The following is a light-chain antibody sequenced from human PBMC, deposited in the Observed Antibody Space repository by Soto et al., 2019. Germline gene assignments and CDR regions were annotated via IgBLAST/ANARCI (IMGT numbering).Light chain of an antibody. CDR2: EGS. Sequence: VLTQPASVSGSPGQSTTISCTGTSSDVGSYNLVSWYQQHPGKAPKLMIYEGSKRPSGVSNRFSGSKSGNTASLTISRLQAEDEADYYCCSYAGSSTYVFGTGTRSPS. J-gene: IGLJ1*01. CDR1: SSDVGSYNL. V-gene: IGLV2-23*01. CDR3: CSYAGSSTYV.